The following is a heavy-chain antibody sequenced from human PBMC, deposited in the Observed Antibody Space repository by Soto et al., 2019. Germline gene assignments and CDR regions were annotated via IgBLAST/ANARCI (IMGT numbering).Heavy chain of an antibody. Sequence: QVQLQQWGAGLLKPSETLSLTCGVYGGSFSGYFWSWIRQPPGKGLEWIGEINHSGNTNYNPSLKSRVTISIDTSKNQFSLKLSSVIAADTAVYYCARMICGAVAWYFDLWGRGTLVTVSS. CDR1: GGSFSGYF. CDR2: INHSGNT. V-gene: IGHV4-34*01. CDR3: ARMICGAVAWYFDL. J-gene: IGHJ2*01. D-gene: IGHD6-19*01.